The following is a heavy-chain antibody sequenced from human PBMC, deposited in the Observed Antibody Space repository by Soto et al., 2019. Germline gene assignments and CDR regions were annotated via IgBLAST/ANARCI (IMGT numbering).Heavy chain of an antibody. Sequence: QMQLVESGGGVVQPGRSLRLSCAASGFAFTNHGMHWVRQAPGKGLEWVAVIWSDGNNRYYADSVKGRFTVSRDNSRNTLSLQMNSLRAEDTAVYYCARYYHYDSSGCIDFWGQGTLVTVSS. CDR1: GFAFTNHG. V-gene: IGHV3-33*01. J-gene: IGHJ4*02. D-gene: IGHD3-22*01. CDR3: ARYYHYDSSGCIDF. CDR2: IWSDGNNR.